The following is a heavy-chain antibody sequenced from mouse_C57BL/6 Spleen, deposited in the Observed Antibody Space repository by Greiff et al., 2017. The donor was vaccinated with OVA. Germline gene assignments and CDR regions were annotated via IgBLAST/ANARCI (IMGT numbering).Heavy chain of an antibody. Sequence: VQLQQPGAELVMPGASVKLSCKASGYTFTSYWMHWVKQRPGQGLEWIGEIDPSDSYTNYNQKFKGKSTLTVDKSSSTAYMQLSSLTSEDSAVYYCARKGGSSYWFAYWGQGTLVTVSA. CDR1: GYTFTSYW. J-gene: IGHJ3*01. CDR2: IDPSDSYT. V-gene: IGHV1-69*01. D-gene: IGHD1-1*01. CDR3: ARKGGSSYWFAY.